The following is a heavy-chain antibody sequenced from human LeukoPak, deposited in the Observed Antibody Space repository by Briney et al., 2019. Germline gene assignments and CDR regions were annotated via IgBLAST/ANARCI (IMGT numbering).Heavy chain of an antibody. J-gene: IGHJ6*02. CDR1: GGSFSGYY. D-gene: IGHD2-2*01. Sequence: PSETLSLTCAVYGGSFSGYYWSWIRQPPGKGLEWIGEINHSGSTNYNPSLKSRVTISVDTSKNQFFLKLSSVTAADTAVYYCARERNIVVVPAAGYGMDVWGQGTTVTVSS. CDR3: ARERNIVVVPAAGYGMDV. V-gene: IGHV4-34*01. CDR2: INHSGST.